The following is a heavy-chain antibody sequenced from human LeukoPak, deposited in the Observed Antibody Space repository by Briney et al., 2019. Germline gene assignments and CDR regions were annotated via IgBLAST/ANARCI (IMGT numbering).Heavy chain of an antibody. CDR2: ISGSGGST. D-gene: IGHD1-26*01. V-gene: IGHV3-23*01. J-gene: IGHJ4*02. Sequence: GGSLRLSCAASGFTFSSYAMSWVRQAPGNGLEWVSAISGSGGSTYYADSVKGRFTISRDNSKNTLYLQMNSLRAEDTAVYYCAKYVGAIGYFDYWGQGTLVTVSS. CDR3: AKYVGAIGYFDY. CDR1: GFTFSSYA.